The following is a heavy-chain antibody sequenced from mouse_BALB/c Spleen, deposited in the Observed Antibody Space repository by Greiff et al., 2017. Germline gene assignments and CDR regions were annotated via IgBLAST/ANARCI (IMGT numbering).Heavy chain of an antibody. V-gene: IGHV5-6-3*01. J-gene: IGHJ1*01. Sequence: EVMLVESGGGLVKPGGSLKLSCAASGFTFSSYGMSWVRQTPDKRLELVATINSNGGSTYYPDSVKGRFTISRDNAKNTLYLQMSSLKSEDTAMYYCARAGFGYYGSSHWYFDVWGAGTTVTVSS. CDR3: ARAGFGYYGSSHWYFDV. CDR1: GFTFSSYG. CDR2: INSNGGST. D-gene: IGHD1-1*01.